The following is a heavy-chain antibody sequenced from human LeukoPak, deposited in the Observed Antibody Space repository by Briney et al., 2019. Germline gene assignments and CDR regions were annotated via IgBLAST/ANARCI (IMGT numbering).Heavy chain of an antibody. V-gene: IGHV3-74*01. J-gene: IGHJ6*02. CDR2: INRGGSRT. Sequence: GGSLRLSCAASGFTFSNHWMHWVRQAPGKGLMWVSRINRGGSRTDYADSVKGRFTISRDDAKNTLYLQLNSLRAEDTAVYFCARGGGLDVWGQGATVTVSS. D-gene: IGHD3-16*01. CDR1: GFTFSNHW. CDR3: ARGGGLDV.